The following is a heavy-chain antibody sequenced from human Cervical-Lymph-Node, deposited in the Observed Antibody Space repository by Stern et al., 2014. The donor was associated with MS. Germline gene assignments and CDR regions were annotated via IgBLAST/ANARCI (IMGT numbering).Heavy chain of an antibody. V-gene: IGHV1-46*04. CDR2: IVPGDGTT. Sequence: QDQLVQSGAEVKQPGASVKVSCKTSGYSFTRSDIHWVRQAPGQGLEWMGLIVPGDGTTTYAQTWQGRVSMTRDTSATTAYLELRSLRSEDTAVYYCARSGLGGAVGSWGQGTLVTVSA. CDR3: ARSGLGGAVGS. J-gene: IGHJ5*02. CDR1: GYSFTRSD. D-gene: IGHD3-10*01.